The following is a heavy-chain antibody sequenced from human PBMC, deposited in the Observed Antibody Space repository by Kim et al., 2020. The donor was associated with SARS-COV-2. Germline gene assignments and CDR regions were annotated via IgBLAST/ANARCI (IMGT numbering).Heavy chain of an antibody. CDR3: ARGGGFSRFGYDS. J-gene: IGHJ5*01. V-gene: IGHV4-30-4*01. CDR1: GGSTSSGDYY. CDR2: IYHSGIT. D-gene: IGHD3-16*01. Sequence: SETLSLTCSVSGGSTSSGDYYWAWIRQPPGKGLEWIGYIYHSGITSYTPSLNSRASLSIDTSNNQFSLKLTSVTAADTAVYYCARGGGFSRFGYDSWGHGILVTVSS.